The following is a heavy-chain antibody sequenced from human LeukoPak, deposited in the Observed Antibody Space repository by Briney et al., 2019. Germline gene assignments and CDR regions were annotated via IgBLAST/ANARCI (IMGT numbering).Heavy chain of an antibody. J-gene: IGHJ4*02. V-gene: IGHV3-7*01. CDR2: IKRDGSET. D-gene: IGHD1-26*01. CDR1: GFTFSSYW. CDR3: ARYSGSSLFDY. Sequence: GGSLRLSCAASGFTFSSYWMSWVRQAPGKGLEWVANIKRDGSETYYVASLKGRFTVSRENAKTSLYLQMNSLRAQDTAVYYCARYSGSSLFDYWGQGALVTVSS.